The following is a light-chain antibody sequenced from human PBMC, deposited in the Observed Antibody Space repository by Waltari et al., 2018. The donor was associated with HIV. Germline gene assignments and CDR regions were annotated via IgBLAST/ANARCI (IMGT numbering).Light chain of an antibody. CDR1: RSHLGGYTS. V-gene: IGLV2-14*03. CDR3: KSKTSSTTPCV. CDR2: DVT. Sequence: QSALTQPASVSGSPGQSTTIPCTGTRSHLGGYTSVAWYQQHPGKAPRLIIYDVTNRPSGVSNRFSGSKSGNTASLTISGLQADDEADYYCKSKTSSTTPCVFGTGTKVTVL. J-gene: IGLJ1*01.